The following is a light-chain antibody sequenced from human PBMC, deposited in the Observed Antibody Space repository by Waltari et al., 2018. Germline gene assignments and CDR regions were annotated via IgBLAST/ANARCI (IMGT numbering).Light chain of an antibody. J-gene: IGLJ1*01. CDR1: SSDVGTYNS. CDR2: EVS. Sequence: QSALTQPPSASGSPGQSVTISCTGTSSDVGTYNSVPWYQQHPGKAPKLMIYEVSKRPSGVPDRFSGSKSGNTASLTVSGLQAEDEADYHCISYAGSDNRFVFGTGTKVTVL. V-gene: IGLV2-8*01. CDR3: ISYAGSDNRFV.